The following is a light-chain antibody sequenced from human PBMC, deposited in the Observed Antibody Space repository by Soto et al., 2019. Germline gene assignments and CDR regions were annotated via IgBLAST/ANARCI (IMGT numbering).Light chain of an antibody. J-gene: IGKJ1*01. CDR3: QQYNNWPPWT. CDR2: DAS. CDR1: QSVSRN. Sequence: EIVMTQSPATLSVSPGESATLSCRASQSVSRNLAWYQQKPGQAPRLLIYDASTRATGIAVRFSGSGSGTEFTLTISSLQSEDFAVYYCQQYNNWPPWTFGQGTKVEIE. V-gene: IGKV3-15*01.